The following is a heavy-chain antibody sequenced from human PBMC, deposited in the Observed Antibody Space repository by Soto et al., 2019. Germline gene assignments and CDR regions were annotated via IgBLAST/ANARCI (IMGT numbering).Heavy chain of an antibody. CDR3: AKDQNVLRFLEWLTALDY. V-gene: IGHV3-30*18. Sequence: LRLSCAASGFTFSSHGMHWVRQAPGKGLEWVAVISSDERNKYYGDSVKGRFTISRDNSKNTLYLHMNSLRIEDTAVYYCAKDQNVLRFLEWLTALDYWGQGTLVTVSS. J-gene: IGHJ4*02. CDR2: ISSDERNK. CDR1: GFTFSSHG. D-gene: IGHD3-3*01.